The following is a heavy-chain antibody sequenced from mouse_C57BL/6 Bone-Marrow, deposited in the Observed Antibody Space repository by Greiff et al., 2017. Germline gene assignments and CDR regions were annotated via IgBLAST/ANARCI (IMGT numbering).Heavy chain of an antibody. CDR1: GFTFSSYA. J-gene: IGHJ4*01. CDR3: ARWVVATRYAMDY. CDR2: ISDGGSYT. V-gene: IGHV5-4*03. Sequence: DVKLVESGGGLVKPGGSLKLSCAASGFTFSSYAMSWVRQTPEKRLEWVATISDGGSYTYYPDNVKGRFTISRDNAKNNLYLQMSHLKSEDTAMYYRARWVVATRYAMDYWGQGTSVTVSS. D-gene: IGHD1-1*01.